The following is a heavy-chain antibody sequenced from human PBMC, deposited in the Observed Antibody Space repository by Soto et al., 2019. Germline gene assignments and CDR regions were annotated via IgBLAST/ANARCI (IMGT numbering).Heavy chain of an antibody. CDR3: ARGGRATTGLVDY. CDR2: ISSSSSYI. Sequence: EVQLVESGGGLVKPGGSLRLSCAASGFTFSSYSMNWVRQAPGKGLEWVSSISSSSSYIYYADSVKGRFTISRDNAKNSLYLQMNSLRAEDTAVYYCARGGRATTGLVDYWGQGTLVTVSS. CDR1: GFTFSSYS. D-gene: IGHD1-1*01. V-gene: IGHV3-21*01. J-gene: IGHJ4*02.